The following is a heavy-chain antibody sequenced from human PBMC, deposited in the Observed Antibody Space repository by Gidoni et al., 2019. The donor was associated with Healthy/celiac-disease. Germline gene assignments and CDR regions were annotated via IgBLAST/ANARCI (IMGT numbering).Heavy chain of an antibody. CDR1: GGSFSGYY. D-gene: IGHD3-10*01. CDR3: ASRIRITMVRGPRRGWFDP. V-gene: IGHV4-34*01. CDR2: INHSGST. Sequence: QSQLQQWGAGLVKPSETLHLTCAVHGGSFSGYYWRGIRKPPGKGLEWIGEINHSGSTNYNPSIKSHVAISVDTSKNLFSLKLSSVTAADTAVYYCASRIRITMVRGPRRGWFDPWGQGTLVTVSS. J-gene: IGHJ5*02.